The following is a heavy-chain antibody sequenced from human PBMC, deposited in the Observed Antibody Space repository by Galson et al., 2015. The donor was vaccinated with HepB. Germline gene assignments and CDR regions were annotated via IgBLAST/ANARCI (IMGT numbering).Heavy chain of an antibody. V-gene: IGHV1-46*03. CDR3: ARGQYYDFWSGMNSWFDP. CDR2: INPSSGST. J-gene: IGHJ5*02. Sequence: SVKVSCKASGYTFTSYYMHWVRQAPGQGLEWMGIINPSSGSTSYAQKFQGRVTMTRDTSTSTVYMELSSLRSEDTAVYYCARGQYYDFWSGMNSWFDPWGQGTLVTVSS. D-gene: IGHD3-3*01. CDR1: GYTFTSYY.